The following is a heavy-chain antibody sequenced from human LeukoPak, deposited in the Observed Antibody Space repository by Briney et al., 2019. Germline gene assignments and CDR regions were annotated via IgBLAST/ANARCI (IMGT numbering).Heavy chain of an antibody. J-gene: IGHJ4*02. V-gene: IGHV3-23*01. Sequence: GGSLRLSCAASGFTFSNYAMSWVRQAPGKGLEWVSAISGSGGSTYYADSVKGRFTISRDNSKNTLYLQMNSLRAEDTAVYYCARGYYDSSGYYPFDYWGQGTLVTVSS. CDR3: ARGYYDSSGYYPFDY. CDR1: GFTFSNYA. D-gene: IGHD3-22*01. CDR2: ISGSGGST.